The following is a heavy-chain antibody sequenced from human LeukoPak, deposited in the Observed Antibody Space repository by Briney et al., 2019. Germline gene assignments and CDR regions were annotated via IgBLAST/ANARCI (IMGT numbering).Heavy chain of an antibody. CDR2: IGSGCYT. V-gene: IGHV3-23*01. D-gene: IGHD7-27*01. J-gene: IGHJ4*01. Sequence: PGGSLRLSCVASGFPLGDYDITWVRQTPGKGLEYVSSIGSGCYTFYAGSVRGRFSISRDISQNTVFLQMNSLRAEDTAIYFCAKKLPGASFYFDFWGQGTRVSVSS. CDR3: AKKLPGASFYFDF. CDR1: GFPLGDYD.